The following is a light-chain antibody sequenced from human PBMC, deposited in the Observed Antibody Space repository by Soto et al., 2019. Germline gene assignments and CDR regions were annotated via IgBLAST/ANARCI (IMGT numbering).Light chain of an antibody. CDR3: QQRRNWPPIT. Sequence: ETVLTQFPATLSLSPGERATLSCRASQTVETYLAWYQQKPGQPPRLLIYDAYKRATGIPARFSGSGSGTAFTLAISSLEPEDFAVYYCQQRRNWPPITFGQGTRLENK. CDR2: DAY. J-gene: IGKJ5*01. V-gene: IGKV3-11*01. CDR1: QTVETY.